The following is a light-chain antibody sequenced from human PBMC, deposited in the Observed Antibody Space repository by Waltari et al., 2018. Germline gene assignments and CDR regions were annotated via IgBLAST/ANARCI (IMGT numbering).Light chain of an antibody. V-gene: IGLV2-11*01. J-gene: IGLJ2*01. CDR2: DVY. CDR3: CSYAGADSSVL. CDR1: NRDVGGYDF. Sequence: QSALTQPRSVSGSPGQSVTISCTGTNRDVGGYDFVSWYQQYPGKAPKLIIYDVYKRPPGVPDRFSGSKSGNTASLSISGLLNEDEADFYCCSYAGADSSVLFGGGTTLTVL.